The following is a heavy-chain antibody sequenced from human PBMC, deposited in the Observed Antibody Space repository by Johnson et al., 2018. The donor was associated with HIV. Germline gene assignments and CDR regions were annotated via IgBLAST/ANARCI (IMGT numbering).Heavy chain of an antibody. CDR1: GFTFDDYA. CDR3: ARDTEYSSNWYAFDI. V-gene: IGHV3-30-3*01. D-gene: IGHD6-13*01. CDR2: ISYDGSNK. Sequence: QVQLVESGGDLVQPGRSLRLSCAASGFTFDDYAMHWVRQAPGKGLEWVAVISYDGSNKYYADSVKGRFTISRDNSKNTLYLQVKSLRAEDTAEYYCARDTEYSSNWYAFDIWGQGTMVTVSS. J-gene: IGHJ3*02.